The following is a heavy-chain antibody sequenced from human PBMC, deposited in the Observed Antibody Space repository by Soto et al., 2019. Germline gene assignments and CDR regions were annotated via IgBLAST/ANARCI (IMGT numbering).Heavy chain of an antibody. Sequence: QVQLVQSGAEVKKPGASVKVSCKASGYTFTSYGISWVRQAPGQGLEWMGWISAYSGSTNYAQKLQGRVTMTTDTSTSTAYMELRRLRSDDKAVYYCARSIAAAVDFDYWGQGTLVTVSS. V-gene: IGHV1-18*01. CDR2: ISAYSGST. CDR3: ARSIAAAVDFDY. CDR1: GYTFTSYG. D-gene: IGHD6-13*01. J-gene: IGHJ4*02.